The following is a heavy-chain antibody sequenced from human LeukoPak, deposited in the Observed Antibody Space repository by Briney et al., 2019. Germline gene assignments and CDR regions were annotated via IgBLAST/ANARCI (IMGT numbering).Heavy chain of an antibody. J-gene: IGHJ4*02. V-gene: IGHV1-69*05. CDR2: IIPIFGTA. Sequence: ASVKVSCKASGGTFSSYAISWVRQAPGQGLEWMGGIIPIFGTANYAQKFQGRVTITTDEPTSTAYMELSSLRSEDTAVYYCARDRVRQQLVMDYWGQGTLVTVSS. CDR3: ARDRVRQQLVMDY. CDR1: GGTFSSYA. D-gene: IGHD6-13*01.